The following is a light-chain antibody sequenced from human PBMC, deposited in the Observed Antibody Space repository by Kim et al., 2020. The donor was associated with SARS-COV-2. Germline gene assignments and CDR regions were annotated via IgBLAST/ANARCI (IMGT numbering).Light chain of an antibody. V-gene: IGLV3-21*04. CDR1: NIGSKS. CDR3: QVWDSSSDHRV. CDR2: YDS. Sequence: APGQTARITCGGNNIGSKSVTWYQQKPGQAPVLVIYYDSDRPSGIPERFSGSNAGNTATLTISRVEAGDEADYYCQVWDSSSDHRVFGGGTQLTVL. J-gene: IGLJ3*02.